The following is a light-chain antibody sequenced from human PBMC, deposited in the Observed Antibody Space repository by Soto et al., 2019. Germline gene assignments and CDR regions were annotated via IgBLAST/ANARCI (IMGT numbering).Light chain of an antibody. Sequence: QSALTQPASVSGSPGQSITISCTGTSSDVGGYNYVSWYQQHPGKAPKLMIYDVSNRPSGVSNRFSGSKSGNTASLTISGLQAQDEADYYCSSYTSSSTPYVYGHGTKLTVL. J-gene: IGLJ1*01. CDR3: SSYTSSSTPYV. CDR2: DVS. CDR1: SSDVGGYNY. V-gene: IGLV2-14*01.